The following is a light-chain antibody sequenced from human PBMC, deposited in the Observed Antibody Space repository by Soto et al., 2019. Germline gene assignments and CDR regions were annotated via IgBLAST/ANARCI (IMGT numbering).Light chain of an antibody. CDR1: QSVRSK. CDR3: QQYDNWPIT. V-gene: IGKV3-15*01. CDR2: DAS. J-gene: IGKJ5*01. Sequence: DIVMTQSPGTLSVSPGERATLSCRASQSVRSKLAWYQQKPGQGPRLLIYDASIRATGIPARFSGSGSGTDFTLTITSVQSEDFAIYFCQQYDNWPITFGQGTRLEIK.